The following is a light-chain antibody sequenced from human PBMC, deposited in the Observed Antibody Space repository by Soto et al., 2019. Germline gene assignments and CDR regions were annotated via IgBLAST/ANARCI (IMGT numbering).Light chain of an antibody. CDR1: QGIRND. V-gene: IGKV1-17*01. J-gene: IGKJ5*01. CDR2: DAS. Sequence: DIQMTQSPSSLSASVGDRVTITCRASQGIRNDLAWYQQKPGKAPKRLIYDASSLESGGPSRFSGSGSGTEFTLTISSLQPEDFATYYCLQHNNYPPITFGQGTRLEIK. CDR3: LQHNNYPPIT.